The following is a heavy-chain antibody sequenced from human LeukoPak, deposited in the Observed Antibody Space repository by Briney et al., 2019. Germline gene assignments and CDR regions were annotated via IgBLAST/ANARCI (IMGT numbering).Heavy chain of an antibody. Sequence: PGGSLRLSCAASGFTFSSYAMSWVRQAPGKGLEWVSAISGSDGSTYYADSVKGRFTISRHNSKNTLYLQMNSLRAEDTAVYYCAKVAVAKSAKYWYFDLWGRGTLVTVSS. CDR2: ISGSDGST. J-gene: IGHJ2*01. V-gene: IGHV3-23*01. CDR3: AKVAVAKSAKYWYFDL. D-gene: IGHD6-19*01. CDR1: GFTFSSYA.